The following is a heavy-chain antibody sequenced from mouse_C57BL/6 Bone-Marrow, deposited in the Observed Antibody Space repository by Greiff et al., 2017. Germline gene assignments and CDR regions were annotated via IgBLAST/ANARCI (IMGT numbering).Heavy chain of an antibody. CDR1: GFTFSDYY. D-gene: IGHD1-1*01. J-gene: IGHJ4*01. CDR2: ISNGGGST. Sequence: EVMLVESGGGLVQPGGSLKLSCAASGFTFSDYYMYWVRQTPEKRLEWVAYISNGGGSTYYPDTVKGRFTISRDNAKNTLYLQMSRLKSEDTAMYYCARERATVVARGYYAMDYWGQGTSVTVSS. V-gene: IGHV5-12*01. CDR3: ARERATVVARGYYAMDY.